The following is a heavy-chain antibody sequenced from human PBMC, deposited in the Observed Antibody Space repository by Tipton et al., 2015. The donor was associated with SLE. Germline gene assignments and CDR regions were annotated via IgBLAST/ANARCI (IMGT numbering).Heavy chain of an antibody. CDR3: AREAPTGNYDFWSGYYESGDYYYMDV. V-gene: IGHV4-34*01. J-gene: IGHJ6*03. CDR2: INHSGST. CDR1: GGSLSGYY. Sequence: TLSLTCAVYGGSLSGYYWSWIRQPPGKGLEWIGEINHSGSTNYNPSLKSRVTISVDTSKNQFSLKLSSVTAADTAVYYCAREAPTGNYDFWSGYYESGDYYYMDVWGKGTTVTVSS. D-gene: IGHD3-3*01.